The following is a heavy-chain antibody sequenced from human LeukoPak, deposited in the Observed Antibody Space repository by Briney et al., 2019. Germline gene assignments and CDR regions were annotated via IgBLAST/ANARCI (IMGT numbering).Heavy chain of an antibody. CDR1: GYSFTSYG. CDR2: ISAYNGNT. V-gene: IGHV1-18*01. D-gene: IGHD1-1*01. Sequence: ASVPVSCKASGYSFTSYGISWVRQAPGQGLEWVGWISAYNGNTTYAQKLQGRVTMTTDTSTRTAYMVMRSPRTHDTAVYSCAAMYNWDDGLGYYYYGMDVWGQGTTVTVSS. J-gene: IGHJ6*02. CDR3: AAMYNWDDGLGYYYYGMDV.